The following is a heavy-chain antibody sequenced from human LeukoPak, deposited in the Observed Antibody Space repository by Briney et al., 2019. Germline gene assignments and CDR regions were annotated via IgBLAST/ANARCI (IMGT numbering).Heavy chain of an antibody. CDR1: GFTFSNAW. J-gene: IGHJ5*02. CDR3: AKDCYDSSGYYASNWFDP. CDR2: IKSKTDGGTT. V-gene: IGHV3-15*01. Sequence: GGSLRLSCAASGFTFSNAWMSWVRQAPGKGLEWVGRIKSKTDGGTTDYAAPVKGRFTISRDDSKNTLYLQMNSLKTEDTAVYYCAKDCYDSSGYYASNWFDPWGQGTLVTVSS. D-gene: IGHD3-22*01.